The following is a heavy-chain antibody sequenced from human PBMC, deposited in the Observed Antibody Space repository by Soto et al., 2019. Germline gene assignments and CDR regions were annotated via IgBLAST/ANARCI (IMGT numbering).Heavy chain of an antibody. CDR3: ATAIAATGPADD. CDR1: GSTFTSNG. Sequence: QIHLVQSEAEVKKPGASVKVSCKASGSTFTSNGFTWVRQAPGQGLQWMGWIGAYISNTNYARKFQGRVTMTTDTSTSTVFMELTSLTSDDTAVYYCATAIAATGPADDWGQGTLVTVSS. CDR2: IGAYISNT. V-gene: IGHV1-18*01. J-gene: IGHJ4*02. D-gene: IGHD6-13*01.